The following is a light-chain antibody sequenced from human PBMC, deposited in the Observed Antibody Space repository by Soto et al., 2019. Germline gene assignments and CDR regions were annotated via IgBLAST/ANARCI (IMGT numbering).Light chain of an antibody. CDR3: ASWDDSLNVVL. V-gene: IGLV1-44*01. CDR2: SYT. Sequence: QSALTQPPSASGTAGQRVTISCSGSRANIGSNHVNWYQHLPGGAPKLLVYSYTHRPSGGPDRFSASKSGTSASLAISGLQSDDEADYYCASWDDSLNVVLFGGGTKLTVL. CDR1: RANIGSNH. J-gene: IGLJ2*01.